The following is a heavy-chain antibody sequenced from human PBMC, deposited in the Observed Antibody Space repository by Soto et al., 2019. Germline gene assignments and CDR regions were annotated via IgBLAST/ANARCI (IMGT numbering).Heavy chain of an antibody. Sequence: QVQLVQSGAEVKKPGAAVEVSCKASGYTFTSHYVHWVRQALGQGLEWMGLINANSGTTSYAQKFQGRVTMTRDTSTSTVYMELSSLRFEDTAVYYCARDRNLETSAWARDYWGQGTLVTVSS. V-gene: IGHV1-46*03. CDR1: GYTFTSHY. J-gene: IGHJ4*02. CDR3: ARDRNLETSAWARDY. CDR2: INANSGTT. D-gene: IGHD6-19*01.